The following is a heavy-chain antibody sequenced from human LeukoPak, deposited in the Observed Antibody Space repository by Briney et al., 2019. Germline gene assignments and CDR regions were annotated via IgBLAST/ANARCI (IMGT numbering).Heavy chain of an antibody. CDR2: IWYDGSNK. V-gene: IGHV3-33*01. CDR1: GFTFSSYG. J-gene: IGHJ4*02. Sequence: GGSLRLSCAASGFTFSSYGMHWVRQAPGKGLEWVAIIWYDGSNKYYADSVKGRFTISRDNSKNTLYLQMNSLRAEDTAVYYCARAYSSGWLYFDYWGQGTLVTVSS. CDR3: ARAYSSGWLYFDY. D-gene: IGHD6-19*01.